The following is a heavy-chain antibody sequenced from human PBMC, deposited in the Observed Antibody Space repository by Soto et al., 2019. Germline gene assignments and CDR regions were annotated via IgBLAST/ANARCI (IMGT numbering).Heavy chain of an antibody. CDR1: GFTFSSYW. Sequence: EVQLVESGGGLVQPGGSLRLSCAASGFTFSSYWMSWVRQAPGKGREWVANIKQDGSEKYYVDSVKGRFTISRDNAKNSLYLQMNSLRAEDTAVYYCARGGVGWFGELLYFDYWGQGTLVTVSS. D-gene: IGHD3-10*01. CDR2: IKQDGSEK. CDR3: ARGGVGWFGELLYFDY. V-gene: IGHV3-7*05. J-gene: IGHJ4*02.